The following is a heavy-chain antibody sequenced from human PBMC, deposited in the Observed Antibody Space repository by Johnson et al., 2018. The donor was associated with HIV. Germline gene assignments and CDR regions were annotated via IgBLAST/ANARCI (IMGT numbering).Heavy chain of an antibody. CDR1: GFTFSSYA. J-gene: IGHJ3*02. CDR3: ARESLTTSDAFDM. Sequence: VQLVESGGGLVQPGGSLRLSCAASGFTFSSYAMSWVRQAPGKGLEWVSAISGSGGSTYYADSVQGRFTISRDNTKNSVYLQMNSPTAEDTAVYYCARESLTTSDAFDMWGQGTMVTVSS. V-gene: IGHV3-23*04. CDR2: ISGSGGST. D-gene: IGHD1-1*01.